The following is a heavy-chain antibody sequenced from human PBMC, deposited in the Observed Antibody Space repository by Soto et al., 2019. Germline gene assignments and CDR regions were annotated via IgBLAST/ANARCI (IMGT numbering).Heavy chain of an antibody. V-gene: IGHV3-23*01. CDR2: ISGSASYT. CDR1: GFTFSDYY. CDR3: AKDYGGIPADY. D-gene: IGHD4-17*01. Sequence: GGSLRLSCAASGFTFSDYYMSWIRQAPGKGLEWVSAISGSASYTYYADSVKGRFTISSDNSKNTLYLQMDSLRAEDTAVYYCAKDYGGIPADYWGQGTLVTVSS. J-gene: IGHJ4*02.